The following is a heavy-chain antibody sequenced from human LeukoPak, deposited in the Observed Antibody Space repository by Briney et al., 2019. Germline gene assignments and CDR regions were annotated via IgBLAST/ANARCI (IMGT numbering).Heavy chain of an antibody. V-gene: IGHV3-23*01. D-gene: IGHD3/OR15-3a*01. CDR1: GFTFSTYA. CDR2: VGGSGGLT. J-gene: IGHJ4*02. CDR3: AKRGVVIRVILVGFHKAAYYFES. Sequence: GGSLRLSCVASGFTFSTYAMSWVRQAPGKGLEWVSAVGGSGGLTYYADSVRGRFTISRDNSKNTLYLQMNSLRAEDTAVYFCAKRGVVIRVILVGFHKAAYYFESWGQGALVTVSS.